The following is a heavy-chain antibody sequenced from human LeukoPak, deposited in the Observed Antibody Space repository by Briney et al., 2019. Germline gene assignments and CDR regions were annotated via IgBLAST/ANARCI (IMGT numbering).Heavy chain of an antibody. CDR3: AKDNRRHYTSGPNPDSLH. CDR2: ISWNSGTI. CDR1: GFTFGDYA. J-gene: IGHJ4*02. V-gene: IGHV3-9*01. D-gene: IGHD6-19*01. Sequence: GRSLRLSCAASGFTFGDYAMHWVRQAPGKGLEWVSSISWNSGTIGYADSVKGRFTISRDNAKNSLYLQMNSLRVEDTAFYYCAKDNRRHYTSGPNPDSLHWGQGALVTVSS.